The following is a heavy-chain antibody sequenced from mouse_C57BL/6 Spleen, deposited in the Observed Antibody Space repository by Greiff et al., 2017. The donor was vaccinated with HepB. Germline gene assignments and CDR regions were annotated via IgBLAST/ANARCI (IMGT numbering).Heavy chain of an antibody. J-gene: IGHJ4*01. CDR1: GFTFSDYG. Sequence: EVKLMESGGGLVKPGGSLKLSCAASGFTFSDYGMHWVRQAPEQGLEWVAYISSGSSTIYYADTVKGRITISRDTAKNTLFLQMTSLRSEDPALYYCARLHYSNYGDYAMDDWGQGTSVTVSA. V-gene: IGHV5-17*01. CDR3: ARLHYSNYGDYAMDD. D-gene: IGHD2-5*01. CDR2: ISSGSSTI.